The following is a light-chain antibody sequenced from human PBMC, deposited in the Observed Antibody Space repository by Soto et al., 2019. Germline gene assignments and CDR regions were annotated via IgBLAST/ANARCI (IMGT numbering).Light chain of an antibody. CDR3: SSSAGIYHYLV. CDR2: EVN. Sequence: QSALTQPTSASGAPGQSVTISCTGTSSDIGGYNSVSWYQQHPGKAPRLMIYEVNKRPSGVPDRFSGSKSGYTASLTVSGLQTEDEAFYYCSSSAGIYHYLVFGGGTKPTVL. J-gene: IGLJ3*02. CDR1: SSDIGGYNS. V-gene: IGLV2-8*01.